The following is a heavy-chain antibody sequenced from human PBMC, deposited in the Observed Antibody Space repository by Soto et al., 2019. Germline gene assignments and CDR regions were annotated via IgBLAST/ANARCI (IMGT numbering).Heavy chain of an antibody. Sequence: GASVKVSCKASGGTFSSYAISWVRQAPGQGLEWMGGIIPIFGTANYAQKFQGRVTITADESTSTAYMELSSLRSEDTAVYYCATSAVVITVGFGMYYYYGMDVWGRGTTVTVSS. J-gene: IGHJ6*02. D-gene: IGHD3-22*01. CDR2: IIPIFGTA. CDR1: GGTFSSYA. V-gene: IGHV1-69*13. CDR3: ATSAVVITVGFGMYYYYGMDV.